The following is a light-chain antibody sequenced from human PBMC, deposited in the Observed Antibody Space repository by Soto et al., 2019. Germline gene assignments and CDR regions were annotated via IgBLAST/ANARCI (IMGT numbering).Light chain of an antibody. J-gene: IGLJ1*01. Sequence: QSVLTQPASVSGSPGQSITISCTGTSSDVGGYNYVSWYQQHPGNAPKPMIYDVSNRPSGVSNRFSGSKSGNTASLTISGLQAEDEADYYCSSYTSSSADVFGTGTKVTVL. V-gene: IGLV2-14*01. CDR2: DVS. CDR1: SSDVGGYNY. CDR3: SSYTSSSADV.